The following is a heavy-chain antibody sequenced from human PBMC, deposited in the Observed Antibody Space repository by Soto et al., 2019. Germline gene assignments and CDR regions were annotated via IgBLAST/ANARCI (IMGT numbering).Heavy chain of an antibody. CDR2: IYYRGRT. CDR1: GGSISSYY. V-gene: IGHV4-59*01. D-gene: IGHD2-2*01. J-gene: IGHJ6*02. Sequence: SETLSLTCTVSGGSISSYYWSWVRQPPGKGLEWIGYIYYRGRTNYNPSLKSRVTISVDTSKNQFSLKLSSVTAADTAVYYCARGRLGYCSSTSFCYYGMDVWGQGTTVTVSS. CDR3: ARGRLGYCSSTSFCYYGMDV.